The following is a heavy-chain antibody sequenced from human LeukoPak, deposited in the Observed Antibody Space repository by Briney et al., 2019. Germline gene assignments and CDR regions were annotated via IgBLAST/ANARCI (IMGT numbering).Heavy chain of an antibody. CDR1: GYTFTSYG. D-gene: IGHD1-1*01. CDR2: SSTYDGNT. Sequence: ASVKVSCKASGYTFTSYGISWVRQAPGQGLEWMGWSSTYDGNTKYAENFRDRVTMTTDTSSSTAYMDLRSLRSDDTAVYFCARESNWAYYFDYWGQGTLLTVSS. J-gene: IGHJ4*02. V-gene: IGHV1-18*01. CDR3: ARESNWAYYFDY.